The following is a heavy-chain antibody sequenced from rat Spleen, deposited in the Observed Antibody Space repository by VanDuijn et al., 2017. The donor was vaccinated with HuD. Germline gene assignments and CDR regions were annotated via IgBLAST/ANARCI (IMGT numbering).Heavy chain of an antibody. CDR3: TIHPRY. Sequence: QVQLKESGPGLVQPSQTLSLTCTVPGFSLTNKGLSWVRQPPGKGLEWIAAISSGGTTYYNSVLKSRLSISRDTSKNQVFLKMNSLQTDDTGTYYCTIHPRYWGQGVMVTVSS. CDR1: GFSLTNKG. CDR2: ISSGGTT. V-gene: IGHV2S12*01. D-gene: IGHD3-1*01. J-gene: IGHJ2*01.